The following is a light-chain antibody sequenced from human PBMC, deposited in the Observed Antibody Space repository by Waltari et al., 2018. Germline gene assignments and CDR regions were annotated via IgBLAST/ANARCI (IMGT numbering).Light chain of an antibody. CDR2: DAS. CDR1: QSVSSY. V-gene: IGKV3-11*01. Sequence: EIVLTQSPATLSLSPGDRATLACRASQSVSSYLACYHQKPGHAPMLLIYDASNRDTGIPARFSGSGSGTDFTLTISSLEPEDFAFYYCQQRSNWTLSFGPGTKVDIK. CDR3: QQRSNWTLS. J-gene: IGKJ3*01.